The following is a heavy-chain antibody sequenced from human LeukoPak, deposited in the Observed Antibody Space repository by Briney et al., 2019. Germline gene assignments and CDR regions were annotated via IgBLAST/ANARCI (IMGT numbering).Heavy chain of an antibody. CDR2: ISGSGGST. D-gene: IGHD3-9*01. J-gene: IGHJ6*02. CDR3: ARSIGLTGGGVDV. Sequence: PGGSLRLSCAVSGITLSNYGMSWVRQAPGKGLEWVAGISGSGGSTNYADSVKGRFTISRDNPKNTLYLQMNSLRAEDTAVYYCARSIGLTGGGVDVWGQGTTVTVSS. V-gene: IGHV3-23*01. CDR1: GITLSNYG.